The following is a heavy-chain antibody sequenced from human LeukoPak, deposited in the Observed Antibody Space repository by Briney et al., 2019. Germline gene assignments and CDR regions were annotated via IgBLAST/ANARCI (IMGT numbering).Heavy chain of an antibody. Sequence: PGGSLRLSCAASGFTFSSYSMNWVRQAPGKGLEWVSSISSSSSYIYYADSVKSRFTISRDNAKNSLYLQMNSLRAEDTAVYYCARDPFDWFLGTYFDYWGQGTLVTVSS. V-gene: IGHV3-21*01. CDR1: GFTFSSYS. J-gene: IGHJ4*02. CDR2: ISSSSSYI. D-gene: IGHD3-9*01. CDR3: ARDPFDWFLGTYFDY.